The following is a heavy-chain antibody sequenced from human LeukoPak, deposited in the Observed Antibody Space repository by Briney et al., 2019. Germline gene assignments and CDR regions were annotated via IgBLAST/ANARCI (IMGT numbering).Heavy chain of an antibody. CDR2: IYPGDSDT. CDR3: ASRTNGYFDY. V-gene: IGHV5-51*01. CDR1: GYTFTNYW. D-gene: IGHD1-1*01. J-gene: IGHJ4*02. Sequence: GESLKISCKGSGYTFTNYWIGWVRQMPGKGLEWMGIIYPGDSDTRYSPSFQGQVTISADRSFSTACLQWSSLKASDTAIYYCASRTNGYFDYWGQGTLVTVSS.